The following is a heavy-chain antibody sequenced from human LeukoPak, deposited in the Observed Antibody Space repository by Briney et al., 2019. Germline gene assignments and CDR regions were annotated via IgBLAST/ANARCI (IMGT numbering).Heavy chain of an antibody. CDR3: ARDVPHNWFDT. J-gene: IGHJ5*02. CDR1: GITFGNNW. V-gene: IGHV3-74*01. Sequence: GGSLRLSCAASGITFGNNWMHWVRQGPGKGLVWISRINSDGGGAIYADSVKGRFTVSRDNAKNTLYLQMNSLRAEDTVVYYCARDVPHNWFDTWGQGTLVTVSS. CDR2: INSDGGGA.